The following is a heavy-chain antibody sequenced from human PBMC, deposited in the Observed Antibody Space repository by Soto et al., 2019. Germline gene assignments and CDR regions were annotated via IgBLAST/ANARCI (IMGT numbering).Heavy chain of an antibody. D-gene: IGHD3-16*01. CDR1: GFTFSSYW. CDR2: IKQDGSEK. J-gene: IGHJ4*02. V-gene: IGHV3-7*03. CDR3: ARDGSVALGIGGDDY. Sequence: EVQLVESGGGLVQPGGSLRLSCAASGFTFSSYWMSWVRQAPGKGLEWVANIKQDGSEKYYVDSVKGRFTISRDNAKNSLYLQMNSLRAEDTAVYYCARDGSVALGIGGDDYWGQGTLVTVSS.